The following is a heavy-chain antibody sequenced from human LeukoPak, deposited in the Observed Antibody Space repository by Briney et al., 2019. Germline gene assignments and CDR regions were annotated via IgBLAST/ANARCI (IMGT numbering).Heavy chain of an antibody. CDR1: GGSISSYY. D-gene: IGHD6-13*01. CDR2: IWTSGST. Sequence: SETLSLTCTVSGGSISSYYWSWIRQPAGKGLEWIGRIWTSGSTNFNPSLKSRVTVSVDTSRNQFSLKLCSVTAADTAVYYCAREIRKAAADNDYWGQGTLVTVSS. J-gene: IGHJ4*02. CDR3: AREIRKAAADNDY. V-gene: IGHV4-4*07.